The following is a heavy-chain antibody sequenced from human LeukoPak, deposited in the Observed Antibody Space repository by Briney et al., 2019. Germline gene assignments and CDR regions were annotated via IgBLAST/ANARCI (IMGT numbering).Heavy chain of an antibody. CDR1: GFSFSSYA. V-gene: IGHV3-23*01. Sequence: GGSLRLSCAASGFSFSSYAMTWVRQAPGKGLEWVSVIGGSGGSTYYADSVKGRFTISRDNSKNTLYSQLNSLRAEDTALYYCAKHKLRWTTNIDYWGQGTLVTVSS. D-gene: IGHD4-23*01. CDR2: IGGSGGST. CDR3: AKHKLRWTTNIDY. J-gene: IGHJ4*02.